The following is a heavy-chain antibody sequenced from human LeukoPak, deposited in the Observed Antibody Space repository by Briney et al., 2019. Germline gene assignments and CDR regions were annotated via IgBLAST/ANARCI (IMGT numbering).Heavy chain of an antibody. CDR1: GDTFTSYG. J-gene: IGHJ4*02. Sequence: GSVRGSCEASGDTFTSYGISCVRQAPVQGREWRGWSSAYNGHTNYAQKLQGRVTMTTPTSRSTAYIEPRSLRSDDTAVSYCARAFPGYYDTSGYYPYWGQGTLVTVSS. CDR3: ARAFPGYYDTSGYYPY. V-gene: IGHV1-18*01. D-gene: IGHD3-22*01. CDR2: SSAYNGHT.